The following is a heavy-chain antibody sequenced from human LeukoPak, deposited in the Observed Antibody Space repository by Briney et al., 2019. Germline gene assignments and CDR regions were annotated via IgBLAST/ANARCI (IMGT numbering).Heavy chain of an antibody. Sequence: PGGSLRLSCAASGFTFSNYWMSRVRQAPGKGLEWVANIKQDGSEQYYVDSVKGRFTISRDNAKNSLYLQMNSLRAEDTAVYYCARDKIVGATHFDYWGQGTLVTVSS. CDR3: ARDKIVGATHFDY. CDR1: GFTFSNYW. D-gene: IGHD1-26*01. V-gene: IGHV3-7*01. J-gene: IGHJ4*02. CDR2: IKQDGSEQ.